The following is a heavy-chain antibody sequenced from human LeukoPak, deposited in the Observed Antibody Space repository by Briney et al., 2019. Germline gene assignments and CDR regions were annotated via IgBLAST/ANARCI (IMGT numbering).Heavy chain of an antibody. D-gene: IGHD2-15*01. CDR3: AKGSPIRGYYGMDV. Sequence: PGGSLRLSCAASGLTFSSYAMHWVRQAPGKGLEWVAVISYDGSNKYYADSVKGRFTISRDNSKNTLYLQMNSLRAEDTAVYYCAKGSPIRGYYGMDVWGQGTTVTVSS. V-gene: IGHV3-30-3*01. CDR2: ISYDGSNK. J-gene: IGHJ6*02. CDR1: GLTFSSYA.